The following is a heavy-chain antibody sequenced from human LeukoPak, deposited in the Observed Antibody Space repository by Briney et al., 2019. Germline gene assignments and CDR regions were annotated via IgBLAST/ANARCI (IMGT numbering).Heavy chain of an antibody. CDR2: ISSTSTYI. V-gene: IGHV3-21*01. J-gene: IGHJ4*02. CDR1: GFTFSGYS. D-gene: IGHD3-16*01. Sequence: GGTLRLSCAASGFTFSGYSMNWVRQAPGRGLEWVSSISSTSTYIDYADSVKGRFTISRDNAKNSLFLQMDSLRAEDTAVYYCARDPPSRGTRYFDYWGQGTLVTVSS. CDR3: ARDPPSRGTRYFDY.